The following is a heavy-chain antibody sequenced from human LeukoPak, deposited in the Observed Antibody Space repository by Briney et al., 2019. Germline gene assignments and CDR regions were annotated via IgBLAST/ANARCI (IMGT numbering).Heavy chain of an antibody. V-gene: IGHV1-69*04. CDR3: ARDGYNYPGARGHDS. Sequence: ASVKFSFKAAGGTFSSYAISWVRQAPGQGLEWMGRIIPIPGIANYSQKFQGRVTITANKSPSPAHIQLSSLRYEETAVYYCARDGYNYPGARGHDSWGQGTLVTVSS. D-gene: IGHD5-24*01. CDR2: IIPIPGIA. J-gene: IGHJ4*02. CDR1: GGTFSSYA.